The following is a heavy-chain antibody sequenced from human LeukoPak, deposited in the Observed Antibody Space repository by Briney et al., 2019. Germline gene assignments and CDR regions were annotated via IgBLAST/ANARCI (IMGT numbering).Heavy chain of an antibody. V-gene: IGHV3-21*01. D-gene: IGHD3-10*01. CDR1: GLTFTSYT. Sequence: PGGSLRLSCVVSGLTFTSYTMDWVRQAPGKGLEWLSSISSSSNDIYYADSVKGRFTISRDNAKNSVLLQMNSLRAEDTALYYCAIIRGRNSWGQGTLVTASS. CDR2: ISSSSNDI. CDR3: AIIRGRNS. J-gene: IGHJ4*02.